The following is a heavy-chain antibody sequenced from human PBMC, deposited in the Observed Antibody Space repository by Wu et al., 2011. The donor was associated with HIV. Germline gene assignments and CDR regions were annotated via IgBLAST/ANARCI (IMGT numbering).Heavy chain of an antibody. CDR3: ARDVLRYFDWLLGVEYYFDY. CDR1: GYTFSTSG. D-gene: IGHD3-9*01. Sequence: QVQLVQSGAEVKKPGASVKVSCKASGYTFSTSGVSWVRQAPGQGLEWMGWISTYSGNIKYAQKLRGRVTMTTDTSTSTAYMELRSLRSDDTAVYYCARDVLRYFDWLLGVEYYFDYWGQGTLVTVSS. CDR2: ISTYSGNI. V-gene: IGHV1-18*01. J-gene: IGHJ4*02.